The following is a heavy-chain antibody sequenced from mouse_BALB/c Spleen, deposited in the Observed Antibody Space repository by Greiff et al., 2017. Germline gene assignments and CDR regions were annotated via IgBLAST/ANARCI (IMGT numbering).Heavy chain of an antibody. D-gene: IGHD1-1*01. CDR2: ISSGSSTI. J-gene: IGHJ4*01. Sequence: VQLVESGGGLVQPGGSRKLSCAASGFTFSSFGMHWVRQAPEKGLEWVAYISSGSSTIYYADTVKGRFTISRDNPKNTLFLQMTSLRSEDTAMYYCAIAYYGSSYAMDYWGQGTSVTVSS. V-gene: IGHV5-17*02. CDR1: GFTFSSFG. CDR3: AIAYYGSSYAMDY.